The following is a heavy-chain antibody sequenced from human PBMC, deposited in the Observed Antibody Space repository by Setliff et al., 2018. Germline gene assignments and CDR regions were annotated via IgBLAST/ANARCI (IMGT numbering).Heavy chain of an antibody. CDR1: GGLIYDHW. V-gene: IGHV4-4*07. Sequence: SETLSLTCSVSGGLIYDHWWTWVRQPAGEEFQWIGRVYSDGDTEYNPSLRSRVTISVDTSNNQFSLHLTSVTAADTARYFCARERQGGFLEWSPLDPWGQGILVTVSS. J-gene: IGHJ5*02. CDR2: VYSDGDT. D-gene: IGHD3-3*01. CDR3: ARERQGGFLEWSPLDP.